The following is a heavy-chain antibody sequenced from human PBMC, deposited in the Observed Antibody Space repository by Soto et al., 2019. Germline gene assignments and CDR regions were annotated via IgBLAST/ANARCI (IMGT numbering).Heavy chain of an antibody. CDR1: GFSFDEYA. CDR3: ARGPFGVAIAWFDP. Sequence: DELLVESGGGLVQPGGSLRLSCAASGFSFDEYAMFWVRQAPGKGLEWVSSISWDSATIAYGDSVKGRFTISRDNAKNSLYLQMNSLRPEDTAFYYCARGPFGVAIAWFDPWGPGTLVTVS. D-gene: IGHD3-3*01. J-gene: IGHJ5*02. CDR2: ISWDSATI. V-gene: IGHV3-9*01.